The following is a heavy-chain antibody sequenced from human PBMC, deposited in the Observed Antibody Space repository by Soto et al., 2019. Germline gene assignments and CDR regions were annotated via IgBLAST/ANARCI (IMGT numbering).Heavy chain of an antibody. CDR1: GGSFSGYY. CDR2: INHSGST. V-gene: IGHV4-34*01. CDR3: ARGPPGAGYYYYYGMDV. J-gene: IGHJ6*02. D-gene: IGHD1-1*01. Sequence: QVQLQQWGAGLLKPSETLSLTCAVYGGSFSGYYWSWIRQPPGKGLEWIGEINHSGSTNHNPSLTGRVTISVDTSKNQFSLKLSSVTAADTAVYYCARGPPGAGYYYYYGMDVWGQGTTVTVSS.